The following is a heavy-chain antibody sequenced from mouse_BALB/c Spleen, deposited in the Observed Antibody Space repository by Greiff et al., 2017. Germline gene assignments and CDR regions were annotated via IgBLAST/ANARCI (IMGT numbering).Heavy chain of an antibody. CDR2: ISDGGSYT. Sequence: EVKLMESGGGLVKPGGSLKLSCAASGFTFSSYTMSWVRQTPEKRLEWVATISDGGSYTYYPDSVKGRFTISRDNAKNNLYLQMSSLKSEDTAMYYCARGGNYDAMDYWGQGTSVTVSS. J-gene: IGHJ4*01. CDR1: GFTFSSYT. CDR3: ARGGNYDAMDY. V-gene: IGHV5-6-4*01. D-gene: IGHD2-1*01.